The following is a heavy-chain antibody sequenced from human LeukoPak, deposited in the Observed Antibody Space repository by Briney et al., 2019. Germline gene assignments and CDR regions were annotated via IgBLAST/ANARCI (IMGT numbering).Heavy chain of an antibody. CDR1: GGSFSGYY. CDR2: INHSGST. CDR3: ARRFGPEYGILTGYYSGTSYDY. J-gene: IGHJ4*02. V-gene: IGHV4-34*01. D-gene: IGHD3-9*01. Sequence: PSETLSLTCAVYGGSFSGYYWSWIRQPPGKGLEWIGEINHSGSTNYNPSLKSRVTISVDTSKNQFSLKLSSVTAADTAVYYCARRFGPEYGILTGYYSGTSYDYWGQGTLVTVSS.